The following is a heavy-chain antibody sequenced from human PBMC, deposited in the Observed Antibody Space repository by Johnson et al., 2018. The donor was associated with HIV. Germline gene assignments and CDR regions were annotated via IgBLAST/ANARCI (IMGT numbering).Heavy chain of an antibody. Sequence: VQLVESGGGLVQPGGSLRLSCAASGFTFSSYWMSWVRQAPGKGLEWVANIKQDGSEKYYVDSVKGRFTISRDNAKNSLYLQMNSLRAGDTAVYYCARGGAAAGGAFDIWGQGTMVTVSS. CDR2: IKQDGSEK. D-gene: IGHD6-13*01. J-gene: IGHJ3*02. V-gene: IGHV3-7*01. CDR3: ARGGAAAGGAFDI. CDR1: GFTFSSYW.